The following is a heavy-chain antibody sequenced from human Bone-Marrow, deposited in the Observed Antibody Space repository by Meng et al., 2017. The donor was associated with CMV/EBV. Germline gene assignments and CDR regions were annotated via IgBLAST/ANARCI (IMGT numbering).Heavy chain of an antibody. Sequence: GESLKISCVVSGFTVSSNYMSWVRQAPGKGLEWVSVLFSGGTTTYGDSVKGRFTISRDNAKNTLYLQMNSLRAEDTAVYYCARVRRWCSSTSCFIDAFDIWGQGTMVTVSS. CDR1: GFTVSSNY. D-gene: IGHD2-2*01. J-gene: IGHJ3*02. CDR2: LFSGGTT. V-gene: IGHV3-53*01. CDR3: ARVRRWCSSTSCFIDAFDI.